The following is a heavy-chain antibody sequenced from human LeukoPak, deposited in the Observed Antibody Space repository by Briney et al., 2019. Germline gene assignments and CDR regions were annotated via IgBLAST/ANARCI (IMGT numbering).Heavy chain of an antibody. CDR3: ARHLRVVGTTGVWFDP. CDR1: GGSISTTNYY. D-gene: IGHD1-26*01. J-gene: IGHJ5*02. Sequence: SETLSLTCTVSGGSISTTNYYWGWIRQPPGKGLECIGSIYYTGSAYHNPSLKSRVTISVDTSKNQFSLKLSSVTAADTAMYYCARHLRVVGTTGVWFDPWGQGTLVTVSS. CDR2: IYYTGSA. V-gene: IGHV4-39*01.